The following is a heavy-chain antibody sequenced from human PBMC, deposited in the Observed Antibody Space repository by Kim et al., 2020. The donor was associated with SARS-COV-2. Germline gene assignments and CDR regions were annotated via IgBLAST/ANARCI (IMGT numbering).Heavy chain of an antibody. D-gene: IGHD6-13*01. CDR2: ISSSSSTI. CDR3: ATSYYSSSWYSTPFFQH. Sequence: GGSLRLSCAASGFTFSSYSMNWVRQAPGKGLEWVSYISSSSSTIYYADSVKGRFTISRDNAKNSLYLQMNSLRAEDTAVYYCATSYYSSSWYSTPFFQHWGQGTLVTVSS. CDR1: GFTFSSYS. V-gene: IGHV3-48*04. J-gene: IGHJ1*01.